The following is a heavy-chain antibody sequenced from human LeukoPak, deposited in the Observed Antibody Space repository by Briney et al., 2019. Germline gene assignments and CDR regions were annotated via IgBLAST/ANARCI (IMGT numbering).Heavy chain of an antibody. D-gene: IGHD2-2*01. Sequence: GGSLRLSCAASGFTFDDYAMHWVRQAPGKGLEWVSLICWDGGSTYYADSVKGRFTVSRDNSKNSLYLQMNSLRAEDTALYYCAKASIVVVPAAPYYYMDVWGKGTTVTVSS. CDR3: AKASIVVVPAAPYYYMDV. CDR1: GFTFDDYA. J-gene: IGHJ6*03. V-gene: IGHV3-43D*03. CDR2: ICWDGGST.